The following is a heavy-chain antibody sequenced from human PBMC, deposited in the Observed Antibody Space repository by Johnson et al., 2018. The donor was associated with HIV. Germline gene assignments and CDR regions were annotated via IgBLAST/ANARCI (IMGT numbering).Heavy chain of an antibody. CDR1: GFIFSNYW. V-gene: IGHV3-74*02. Sequence: VQLVESGGGVVQTGWSLRLSCVASGFIFSNYWMHWVRQAPGKGLVWVSRINTDGTNSAFADSVKGRFTISRDHAKNSLYLQMNSLRVEDTALYYCARGFSDSSGYGYAFDIWGQGTMVTVSP. D-gene: IGHD3-22*01. CDR2: INTDGTNS. J-gene: IGHJ3*02. CDR3: ARGFSDSSGYGYAFDI.